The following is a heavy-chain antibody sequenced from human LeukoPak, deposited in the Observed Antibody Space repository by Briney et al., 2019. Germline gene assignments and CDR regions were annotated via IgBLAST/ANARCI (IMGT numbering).Heavy chain of an antibody. V-gene: IGHV4-39*07. Sequence: SETLSLTCTVSGGSISSSSYYWGWIRQPPGKGLEWIGSIYYSGSTYYNPSLKSRVTISVDTSKNQFSLKLSSATAAATAVYYCARGRDYYGSGSYSVWFDPWGQGTLVTVSS. CDR1: GGSISSSSYY. CDR2: IYYSGST. J-gene: IGHJ5*02. CDR3: ARGRDYYGSGSYSVWFDP. D-gene: IGHD3-10*01.